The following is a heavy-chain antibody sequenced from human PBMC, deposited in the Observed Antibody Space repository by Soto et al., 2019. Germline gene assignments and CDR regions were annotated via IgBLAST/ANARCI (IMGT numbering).Heavy chain of an antibody. CDR3: AGDRRYFDWLPRYYYYGMDV. V-gene: IGHV3-21*01. CDR1: GFTFSSYS. D-gene: IGHD3-9*01. J-gene: IGHJ6*02. CDR2: ISSSSSYI. Sequence: ESGGGLVKPGGSLRLSCAASGFTFSSYSMNWVRQAPGKGLEWVSSISSSSSYIYYADSVKGRFTISRDNAKNSLYLQMNSLRAEDTAVYYCAGDRRYFDWLPRYYYYGMDVWGQGTTVTVS.